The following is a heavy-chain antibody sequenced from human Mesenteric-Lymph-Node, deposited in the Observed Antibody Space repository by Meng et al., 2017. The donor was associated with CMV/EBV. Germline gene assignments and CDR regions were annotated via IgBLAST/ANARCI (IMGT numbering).Heavy chain of an antibody. J-gene: IGHJ3*02. D-gene: IGHD2-2*02. Sequence: SETLSLTCTVSGGSIRSSSYYWGWIRQPPGKGLEWIGYIYYSGSTNYNPSLKSRVTISVDTSKNQFSLKLSSVTAADTAVYYCAREYRYCSSTSCYTPGSAFDIWGQGTMVTVS. CDR3: AREYRYCSSTSCYTPGSAFDI. CDR2: IYYSGST. V-gene: IGHV4-61*01. CDR1: GGSIRSSSYY.